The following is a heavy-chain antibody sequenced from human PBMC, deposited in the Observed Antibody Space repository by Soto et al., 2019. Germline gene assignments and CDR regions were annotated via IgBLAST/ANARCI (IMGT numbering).Heavy chain of an antibody. Sequence: TSVQVSCASSGYSFTNNYVSWVRQATGQGLEWMGWMNPGSGDTGYAQKFQGRVTMTRDISIATAYMELSSLRSDDTAIYYWARMATFGSLNWFYRWGKGTRVTV. V-gene: IGHV1-8*01. CDR1: GYSFTNNY. D-gene: IGHD3-16*01. CDR2: MNPGSGDT. J-gene: IGHJ5*02. CDR3: ARMATFGSLNWFYR.